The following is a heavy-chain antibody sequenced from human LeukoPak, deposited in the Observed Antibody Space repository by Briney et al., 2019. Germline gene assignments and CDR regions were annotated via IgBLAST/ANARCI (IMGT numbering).Heavy chain of an antibody. J-gene: IGHJ4*02. D-gene: IGHD5-12*01. CDR3: ARNQDSGYVRVNYFDY. CDR1: GGTFSSYA. V-gene: IGHV1-69*13. Sequence: SVKVSCKASGGTFSSYAISWVRQAPGQGLEWMGGIIPNFGTANYAQKFQGRVTITADESTSTAYMELSSLRSEDTAVYYCARNQDSGYVRVNYFDYWGQGTLVTVSS. CDR2: IIPNFGTA.